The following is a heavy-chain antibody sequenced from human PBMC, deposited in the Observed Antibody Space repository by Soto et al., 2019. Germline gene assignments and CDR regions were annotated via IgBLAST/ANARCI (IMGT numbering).Heavy chain of an antibody. CDR2: IYYSGST. D-gene: IGHD3-10*01. V-gene: IGHV4-61*08. J-gene: IGHJ4*02. CDR1: GGSISSGGYS. Sequence: ETLSLTCAVSGGSISSGGYSWSWIRQPPGKGLEWIGYIYYSGSTNYNPSLKSRVTISVDTSKNQFSLKLSSVTAADTAVYYCARGHYDFDYWGQGTLVTVSS. CDR3: ARGHYDFDY.